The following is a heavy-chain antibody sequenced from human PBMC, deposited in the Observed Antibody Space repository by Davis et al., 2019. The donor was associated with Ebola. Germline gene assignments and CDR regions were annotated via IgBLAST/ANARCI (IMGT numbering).Heavy chain of an antibody. V-gene: IGHV2-70*11. CDR3: ARMIRRPGYFDY. CDR2: IDWDDDK. D-gene: IGHD2-2*01. J-gene: IGHJ4*02. Sequence: SGSTLVKPTQTVTLTCTFSGFSLSASGMCVSWIRQPPGKALEWLARIDWDDDKYYSTSLKTRLTISKDTSKNQVVLTMTNMDPVDTATYYCARMIRRPGYFDYWGQGTLVTVSS. CDR1: GFSLSASGMC.